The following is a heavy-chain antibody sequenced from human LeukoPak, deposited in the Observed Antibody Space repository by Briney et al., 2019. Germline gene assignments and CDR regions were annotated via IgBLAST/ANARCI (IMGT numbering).Heavy chain of an antibody. D-gene: IGHD2-2*01. Sequence: SETLSLTCAVSGYSISSGYYWGWIRPPPGKGLEWIGSIYHSGSTYYNPSLKSRVTISVDTSKNQFSLKLSSVTAADTAVYYCAIVVVSAAIPRSNWGQGTLVTVSS. CDR1: GYSISSGYY. CDR3: AIVVVSAAIPRSN. CDR2: IYHSGST. J-gene: IGHJ4*02. V-gene: IGHV4-38-2*01.